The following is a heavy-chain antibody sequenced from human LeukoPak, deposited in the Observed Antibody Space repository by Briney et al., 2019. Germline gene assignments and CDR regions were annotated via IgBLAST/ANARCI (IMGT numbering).Heavy chain of an antibody. CDR2: IKQDESEK. J-gene: IGHJ4*02. D-gene: IGHD1-1*01. Sequence: GGSLRLSCAASGFIFSNYWMSWVRQAPGKGLEWVANIKQDESEKYYVDSVKGRFTISRDNAKNSLYLQMNSLRAEDTAVYYCARVSQSRTDMAFDYWGQGTLVTVSS. CDR1: GFIFSNYW. CDR3: ARVSQSRTDMAFDY. V-gene: IGHV3-7*01.